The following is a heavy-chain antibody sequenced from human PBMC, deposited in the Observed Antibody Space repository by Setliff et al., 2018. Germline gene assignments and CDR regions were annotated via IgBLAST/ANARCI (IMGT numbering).Heavy chain of an antibody. V-gene: IGHV4-34*01. J-gene: IGHJ4*02. CDR2: ISHSGST. CDR1: GGSFNVHF. Sequence: SETLSLTCAVYGGSFNVHFWSWIRQPPGKGLEWIGEISHSGSTNYNPSLKSRVTMSVDKSKNQFSLKLKSVTAADTAVYYCRFWSYVYKNDYWAQGTLVTVSS. D-gene: IGHD3-16*01. CDR3: RFWSYVYKNDY.